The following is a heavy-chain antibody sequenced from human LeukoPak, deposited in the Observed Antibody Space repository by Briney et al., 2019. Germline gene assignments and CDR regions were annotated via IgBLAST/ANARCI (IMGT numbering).Heavy chain of an antibody. Sequence: ASVKVSCKASGYTFTSYGISWVRQAPGQGLEWMGWISAYNGNTNYAQKLQGRVTMTTDTSTSTAYMELRSLRSDDTAVYYCARAGTVGYYDSSGYYSGNAFDIWGQGTMVTVSS. D-gene: IGHD3-22*01. CDR1: GYTFTSYG. V-gene: IGHV1-18*01. J-gene: IGHJ3*02. CDR2: ISAYNGNT. CDR3: ARAGTVGYYDSSGYYSGNAFDI.